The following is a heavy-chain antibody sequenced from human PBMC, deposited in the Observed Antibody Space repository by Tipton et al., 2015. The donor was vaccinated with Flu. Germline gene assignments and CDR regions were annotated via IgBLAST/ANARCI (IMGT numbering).Heavy chain of an antibody. V-gene: IGHV4-59*12. Sequence: GLVKPSETLSLTCTVSGGSMSGYYWSWIRQPPGKGLEWIGYLYFNGRIYYNPYLESRVTMSLDRSKRQLSLKLSSVTAADTAVYYCASSYDMSGYFGLYVWGPGAAVTVSS. CDR3: ASSYDMSGYFGLYV. D-gene: IGHD3-22*01. CDR1: GGSMSGYY. J-gene: IGHJ6*02. CDR2: LYFNGRI.